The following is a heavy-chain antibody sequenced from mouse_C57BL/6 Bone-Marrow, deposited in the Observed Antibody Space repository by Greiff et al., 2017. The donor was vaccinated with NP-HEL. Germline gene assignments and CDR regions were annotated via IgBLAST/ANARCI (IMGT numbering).Heavy chain of an antibody. CDR1: GFTFSDAW. V-gene: IGHV6-6*01. J-gene: IGHJ2*01. CDR2: IRNKANNHAT. CDR3: TRPGDYYFDY. Sequence: EVMLVESGGGLVQPGGSMKLSCAASGFTFSDAWMDWVRQSPEKGLEWVAEIRNKANNHATYYAESVKGRFTISSDDSKSSVYLQMNSLRAEDTGIYYCTRPGDYYFDYWGQGTTLTVSS. D-gene: IGHD3-3*01.